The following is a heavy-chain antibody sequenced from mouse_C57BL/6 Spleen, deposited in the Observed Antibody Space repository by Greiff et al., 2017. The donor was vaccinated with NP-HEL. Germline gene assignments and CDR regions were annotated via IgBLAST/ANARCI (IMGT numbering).Heavy chain of an antibody. J-gene: IGHJ2*01. V-gene: IGHV1-85*01. CDR2: IYPRDGST. D-gene: IGHD4-1*01. CDR1: GYTFTSYD. Sequence: QVQLQQSGPELVKPGASVKLSCMASGYTFTSYDINWVKQRPGQGLEWIGWIYPRDGSTKYNEKFKGKATWTVDTSSSTAYMELHSLTSEDSAVYFCARYRNWDYFDYWGQGTTLTVSS. CDR3: ARYRNWDYFDY.